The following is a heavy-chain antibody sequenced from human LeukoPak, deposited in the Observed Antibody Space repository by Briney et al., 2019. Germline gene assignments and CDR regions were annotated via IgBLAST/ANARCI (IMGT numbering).Heavy chain of an antibody. CDR2: ISWNSGSI. Sequence: GRSLRLSCAASGFTFDDYAMHWVRQAPGKGLERVSGISWNSGSIGYADSVKGRFTISRDNAKNSLYLQMNSLRAEDTALYYCAKDRGVVPAAPDDYWGQGTPVTVSS. CDR3: AKDRGVVPAAPDDY. J-gene: IGHJ4*02. CDR1: GFTFDDYA. V-gene: IGHV3-9*01. D-gene: IGHD2-2*01.